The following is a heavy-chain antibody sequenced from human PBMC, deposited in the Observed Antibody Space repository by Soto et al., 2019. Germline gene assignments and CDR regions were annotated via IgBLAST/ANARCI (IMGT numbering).Heavy chain of an antibody. V-gene: IGHV3-9*01. CDR3: AKDRGLVLSFYFDY. CDR1: GFTFDDYA. D-gene: IGHD6-19*01. J-gene: IGHJ4*02. Sequence: EVQLVESGGGLVQPGRSLRLSCAASGFTFDDYAMHWVRQAPGKGLEWVSGISWNSGSIGYADSVKGRFIIARHNANNSLYLQMNSLRAEDTALYYCAKDRGLVLSFYFDYWGQGTLVTVSS. CDR2: ISWNSGSI.